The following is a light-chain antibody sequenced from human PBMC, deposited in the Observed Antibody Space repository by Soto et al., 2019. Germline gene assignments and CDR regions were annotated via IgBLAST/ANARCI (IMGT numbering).Light chain of an antibody. CDR3: AAWDDSLDGLV. CDR2: SNN. CDR1: RSNIGNNA. Sequence: QAVVTQPPSASGTPGQRVTISCSGSRSNIGNNAVNWYQQLPGTAPKLLIYSNNQRPSGVPDRFSGSKSGTSASLAIGGLQSEDEADYYCAAWDDSLDGLVFGGGTQLTVL. J-gene: IGLJ2*01. V-gene: IGLV1-44*01.